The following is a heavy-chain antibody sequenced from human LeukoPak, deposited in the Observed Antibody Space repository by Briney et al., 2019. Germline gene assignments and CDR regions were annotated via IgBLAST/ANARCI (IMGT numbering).Heavy chain of an antibody. CDR1: GRSISSGGYY. Sequence: PSQTLSLTCTVSGRSISSGGYYWSWIRQPPGKGLEWIGYIYHSGSTYYNPSLKSRVTISVDRSKNQFSLELSSVTAADTAVYYCARGGPAAFFDYWGQGTLVTVSS. J-gene: IGHJ4*02. CDR3: ARGGPAAFFDY. V-gene: IGHV4-30-2*01. D-gene: IGHD2-2*01. CDR2: IYHSGST.